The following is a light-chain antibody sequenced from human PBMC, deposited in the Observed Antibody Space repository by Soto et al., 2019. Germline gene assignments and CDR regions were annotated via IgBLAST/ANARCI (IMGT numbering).Light chain of an antibody. Sequence: IVLTQSPDTLSLSPGERVTLSCRASQSVRNNYLAWYQQKPGQAPRLLIYGTYRRATGIPDRFSGSGSGIDFTLTISRLEPEDFAVYLCQQYGGSSRTFGLGTKVDIK. CDR2: GTY. CDR1: QSVRNNY. J-gene: IGKJ1*01. CDR3: QQYGGSSRT. V-gene: IGKV3-20*01.